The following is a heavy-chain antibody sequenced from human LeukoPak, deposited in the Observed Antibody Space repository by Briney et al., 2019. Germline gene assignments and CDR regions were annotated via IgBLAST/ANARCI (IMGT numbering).Heavy chain of an antibody. V-gene: IGHV1-69*04. CDR2: IIPILGIA. D-gene: IGHD3-22*01. CDR1: GGTFSSYA. CDR3: ARDYYDSSGYYHLYYFDY. Sequence: ASVKVSCKASGGTFSSYAISWVRQAPGQGLEWTGRIIPILGIANYAQKFQGRVTITADKSTSTAYMELSSLRSEDTAVYYCARDYYDSSGYYHLYYFDYWGQGTLVTVSS. J-gene: IGHJ4*02.